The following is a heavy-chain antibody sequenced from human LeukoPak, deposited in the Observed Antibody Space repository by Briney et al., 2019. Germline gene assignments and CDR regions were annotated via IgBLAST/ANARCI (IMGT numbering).Heavy chain of an antibody. CDR1: GASIRSHY. Sequence: KPSETLSLTCTVSGASIRSHYWSWIRQPPGKGLEWIGSIYYSGSTYYNPSLKSRVTISVDTSKNQFSLKLSSVTAADTAVYYCARPKWLAALEGYFDLWGRGTLVTVSS. V-gene: IGHV4-59*05. CDR2: IYYSGST. J-gene: IGHJ2*01. CDR3: ARPKWLAALEGYFDL. D-gene: IGHD3-22*01.